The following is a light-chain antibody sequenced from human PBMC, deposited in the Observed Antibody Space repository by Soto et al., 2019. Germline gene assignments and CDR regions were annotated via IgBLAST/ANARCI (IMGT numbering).Light chain of an antibody. CDR2: GAT. J-gene: IGKJ1*01. V-gene: IGKV3-20*01. CDR1: QSVSSSH. CDR3: QQYGTSAGT. Sequence: EIVLTQSPGTLSLSPGERATLSCRASQSVSSSHLAWYQQNPGQAPRLLIYGATSRATGIPDRFSGSGSVTDFTLTSSRLEPEDFAVYYCQQYGTSAGTFGQGTKVEIK.